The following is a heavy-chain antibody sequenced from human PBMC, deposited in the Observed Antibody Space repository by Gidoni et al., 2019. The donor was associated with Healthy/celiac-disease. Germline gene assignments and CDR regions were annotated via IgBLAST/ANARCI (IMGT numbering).Heavy chain of an antibody. J-gene: IGHJ4*02. V-gene: IGHV4-39*01. Sequence: QRQLQESGPGLVKPSETLSLTCTVSGGSISSSSYYWGWIRQPPGKGLEWIGSIYYSGSTYYNPSLKSRVTISVDTSKNQFSLKLSSVTAADTAVYYCARLPRPGGFDYWGQGTLVTVSS. CDR1: GGSISSSSYY. CDR2: IYYSGST. D-gene: IGHD3-10*01. CDR3: ARLPRPGGFDY.